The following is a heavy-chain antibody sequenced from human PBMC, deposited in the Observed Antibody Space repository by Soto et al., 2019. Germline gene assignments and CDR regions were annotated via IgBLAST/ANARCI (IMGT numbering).Heavy chain of an antibody. Sequence: ASVKVSCKASGYTFSGYYMHWVRQAPGQGLEWMGWIDPNSDGTNYAHKFQGWVTMTRGKSISTAYMELSRLRSDDTAVYYCARSERYTYGPFDYWGQGTLVTVSS. CDR3: ARSERYTYGPFDY. CDR2: IDPNSDGT. CDR1: GYTFSGYY. J-gene: IGHJ4*02. V-gene: IGHV1-2*04. D-gene: IGHD5-18*01.